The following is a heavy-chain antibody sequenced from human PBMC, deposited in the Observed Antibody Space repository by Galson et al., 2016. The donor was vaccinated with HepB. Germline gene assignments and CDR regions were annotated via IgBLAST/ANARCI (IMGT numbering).Heavy chain of an antibody. CDR2: ISGSGGTK. J-gene: IGHJ6*04. Sequence: SLRLSCAASGFTFSSYVMSWVRQTPGKGLEWVSAISGSGGTKFYADSVKGRFTVSRDNSENTVSLQMNGLRAEDTALYYCAKPFCSGGVCYGAYYYYAMDVWGEGTTVTVSS. CDR3: AKPFCSGGVCYGAYYYYAMDV. D-gene: IGHD2-8*02. CDR1: GFTFSSYV. V-gene: IGHV3-23*01.